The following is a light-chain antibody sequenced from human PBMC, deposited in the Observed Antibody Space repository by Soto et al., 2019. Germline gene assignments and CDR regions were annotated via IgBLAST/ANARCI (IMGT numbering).Light chain of an antibody. CDR1: KLGHKY. V-gene: IGLV3-1*01. Sequence: SYELTQPPSVSVSPGQTASITCSGDKLGHKYVSWYQQEPGQSPILVIYQDSKRPSGIPERVSGSNSGSTATLTISETQAMDEADYYCQTWASSIVVFGGGTKLTVL. CDR2: QDS. CDR3: QTWASSIVV. J-gene: IGLJ2*01.